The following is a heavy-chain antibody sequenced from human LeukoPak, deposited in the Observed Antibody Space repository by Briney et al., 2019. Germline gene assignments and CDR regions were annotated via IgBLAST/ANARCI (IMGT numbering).Heavy chain of an antibody. Sequence: GGSLRLSCAASGFTFSSYWMSWVRQAPGKGLEWVANIKQDGSEKYYVDSVKGRFTISRDNAKNSLYLQMNSLRAEDTAVYYCARPLGNTSRRTNWFDPWGQGTLVTVSS. CDR2: IKQDGSEK. J-gene: IGHJ5*02. D-gene: IGHD2-2*01. CDR3: ARPLGNTSRRTNWFDP. V-gene: IGHV3-7*03. CDR1: GFTFSSYW.